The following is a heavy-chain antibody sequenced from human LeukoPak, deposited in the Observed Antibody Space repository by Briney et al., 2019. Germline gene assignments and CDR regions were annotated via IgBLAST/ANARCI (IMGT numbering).Heavy chain of an antibody. D-gene: IGHD6-19*01. CDR1: GESFSGYS. CDR3: ARHGWHAWYFDL. V-gene: IGHV4-34*01. Sequence: ETLSLTCVVYGESFSGYSWSWIRQPPGKGLEWIGEINQRRNTNYNPSLKSRVTISIDTSKNQFSLKLSSVTAADTAVYYCARHGWHAWYFDLWGRGTLVTVSS. CDR2: INQRRNT. J-gene: IGHJ2*01.